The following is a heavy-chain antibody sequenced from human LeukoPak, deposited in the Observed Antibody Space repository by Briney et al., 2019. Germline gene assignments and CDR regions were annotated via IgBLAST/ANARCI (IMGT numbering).Heavy chain of an antibody. J-gene: IGHJ5*01. CDR2: ISSSSSTI. Sequence: SGGSLGLSCAASGFTFSSYSMNWVRQAPGKGLEWVSYISSSSSTIYYADSVKGRFTISRDNAKNSLYLQMNSLRAEDTALYYCASLLWFGESLPNWFDSWGQGTLVTVSS. CDR1: GFTFSSYS. D-gene: IGHD3-10*01. V-gene: IGHV3-48*01. CDR3: ASLLWFGESLPNWFDS.